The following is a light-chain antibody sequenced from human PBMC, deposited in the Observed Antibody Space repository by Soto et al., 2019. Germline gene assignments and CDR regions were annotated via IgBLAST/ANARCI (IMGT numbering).Light chain of an antibody. Sequence: QSALTQPPSASGSPGQSVTISCTGTSSDVGGYNYVSWYQQHPGKAPKLMISEVSKRPSGVPDRFSGSKSGNTASLTVSELQAEDEADYYCSSYAGSNNLGVYGTGTKLTVL. CDR2: EVS. J-gene: IGLJ1*01. CDR1: SSDVGGYNY. V-gene: IGLV2-8*01. CDR3: SSYAGSNNLGV.